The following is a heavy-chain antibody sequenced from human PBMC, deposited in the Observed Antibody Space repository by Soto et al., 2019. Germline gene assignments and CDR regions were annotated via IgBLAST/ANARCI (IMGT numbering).Heavy chain of an antibody. V-gene: IGHV3-9*01. D-gene: IGHD6-13*01. J-gene: IGHJ1*01. Sequence: RLSCAASGFTFDDYAMHWVRQVPGKFLEWVSGINWNSGSIGYADSVKGRFAISRDNAKNSLHLQMNSPRAEDTAFYYCVKDESINWYSGHFRHWGQGTLVPVSS. CDR2: INWNSGSI. CDR3: VKDESINWYSGHFRH. CDR1: GFTFDDYA.